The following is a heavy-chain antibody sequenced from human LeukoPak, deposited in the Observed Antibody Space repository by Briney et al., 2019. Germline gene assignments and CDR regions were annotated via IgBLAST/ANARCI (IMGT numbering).Heavy chain of an antibody. CDR1: GYPYIDYY. J-gene: IGHJ3*01. CDR2: INPNTGDT. D-gene: IGHD2-15*01. Sequence: ASVKVSCKASGYPYIDYYLHWVRPAPGQGLAWMGCINPNTGDTNSAQNFQGRVIMTGDTSITTSYMELSRLKSDDTALYYCPSKGAGHCYDASCMGSFDLWGQGTTVAVSS. CDR3: PSKGAGHCYDASCMGSFDL. V-gene: IGHV1-2*02.